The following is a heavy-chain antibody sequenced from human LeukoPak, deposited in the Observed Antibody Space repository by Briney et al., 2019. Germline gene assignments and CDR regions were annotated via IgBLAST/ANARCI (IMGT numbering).Heavy chain of an antibody. CDR3: AKDQSHIVATIRDYYYYGMDV. Sequence: GGSLRLSCAASGFTLSRNYMSWVRQAPGKGLEWVSVIYSGGSIYYADSVKGRFTISRDNSKNTMYLQMNSLRAEDTAVYYCAKDQSHIVATIRDYYYYGMDVWGQGTTVTVSS. V-gene: IGHV3-53*01. D-gene: IGHD5-12*01. J-gene: IGHJ6*02. CDR2: IYSGGSI. CDR1: GFTLSRNY.